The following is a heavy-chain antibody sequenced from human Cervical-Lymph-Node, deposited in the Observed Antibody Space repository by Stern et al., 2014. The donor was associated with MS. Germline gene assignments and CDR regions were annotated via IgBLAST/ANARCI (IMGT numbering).Heavy chain of an antibody. CDR3: ALRRSYYVH. CDR1: GDTFSSYA. CDR2: LIPFFGAT. D-gene: IGHD3-10*01. V-gene: IGHV1-69*01. J-gene: IGHJ4*02. Sequence: VQLEESGAEVKKPGSSVKLSCKASGDTFSSYALSWVRQAPGQGLEWVGGLIPFFGATRYAEKFQDRVTITPEESTGTAFMELTSLTFDDTAVYYCALRRSYYVHRGQGTLVTVSS.